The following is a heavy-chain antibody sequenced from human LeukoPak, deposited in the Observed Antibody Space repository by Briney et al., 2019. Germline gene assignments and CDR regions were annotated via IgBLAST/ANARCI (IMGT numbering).Heavy chain of an antibody. D-gene: IGHD6-13*01. J-gene: IGHJ4*02. Sequence: PSETLSLTCAVYGVSFSGYYWSWIRQPPGKGLEGIGEINHSGSTNYNPSLKSRITVSGDTSKKQFSLKLSLVTAANAGVYYCERGSSDQAGDYWGQGTLVTVSS. CDR1: GVSFSGYY. CDR2: INHSGST. CDR3: ERGSSDQAGDY. V-gene: IGHV4-34*01.